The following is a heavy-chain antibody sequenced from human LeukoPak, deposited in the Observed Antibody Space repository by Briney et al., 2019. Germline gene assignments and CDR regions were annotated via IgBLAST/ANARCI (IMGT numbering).Heavy chain of an antibody. CDR2: IYPGDSDT. D-gene: IGHD5-18*01. CDR3: ARPRGYDYGSLDY. CDR1: GYSFTTYW. V-gene: IGHV5-51*01. Sequence: GESLKISCKSSGYSFTTYWIAWVRQMPGKGLEWMGIIYPGDSDTRYSPSFQGQVTISADRSISTVYLQWSSLKASDTAVCYCARPRGYDYGSLDYWGQGTLVTVSS. J-gene: IGHJ4*02.